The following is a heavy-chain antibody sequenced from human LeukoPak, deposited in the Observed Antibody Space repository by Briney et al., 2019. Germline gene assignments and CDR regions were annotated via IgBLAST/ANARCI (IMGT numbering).Heavy chain of an antibody. CDR3: ARDLEFPDY. CDR2: ISTNNGNT. V-gene: IGHV1-18*01. Sequence: SVKVSCKASGYTFTSYGITWMRQAPGQGLEWMGWISTNNGNTNYVQKFQGRVTMTTDTSTSTAYMELRSLTSDDTAVYYCARDLEFPDYWGQGTLVTVSS. CDR1: GYTFTSYG. D-gene: IGHD3-3*01. J-gene: IGHJ4*02.